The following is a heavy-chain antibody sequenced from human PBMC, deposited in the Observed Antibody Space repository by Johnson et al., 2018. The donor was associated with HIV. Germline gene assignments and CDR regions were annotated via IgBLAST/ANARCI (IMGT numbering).Heavy chain of an antibody. CDR1: GFTFSDYY. Sequence: QVQLVESGGGLVKPGGSLRLSCAASGFTFSDYYMSWIRQDPGKGLEWVSYISSSGSTIYYADSVKGRFTISRDNSENTVYVQMNSLRTEDTGMYYCAKIITGTTYDALDLWGQGTMVTVSS. D-gene: IGHD1-20*01. CDR3: AKIITGTTYDALDL. V-gene: IGHV3-11*04. CDR2: ISSSGSTI. J-gene: IGHJ3*01.